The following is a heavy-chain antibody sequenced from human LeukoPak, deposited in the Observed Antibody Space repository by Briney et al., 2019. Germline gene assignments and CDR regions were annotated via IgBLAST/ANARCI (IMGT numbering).Heavy chain of an antibody. D-gene: IGHD1-26*01. V-gene: IGHV3-48*03. CDR1: GFTFRSYE. Sequence: GGSLRLSCVASGFTFRSYEMNWVRQAPGKGLEWVSYITSGASTIYYADSVKGRFTISRDNAKNSLYLQMNSLRVEDTAVYYCARQDPELAYWGQGTLVTVSS. J-gene: IGHJ4*02. CDR2: ITSGASTI. CDR3: ARQDPELAY.